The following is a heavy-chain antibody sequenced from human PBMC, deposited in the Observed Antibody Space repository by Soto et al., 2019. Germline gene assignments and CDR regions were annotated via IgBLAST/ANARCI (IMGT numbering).Heavy chain of an antibody. D-gene: IGHD3-10*01. J-gene: IGHJ4*02. CDR3: AKVGEAVWFGEKYYFDY. Sequence: VQLVESGGGLVQPGGSLRLSCAASGFIFSRYEMNWVRQAPGGGLEWVAVISYDGSNKYYADSVKGRFTISRDNSKNTLYLQMNSLRAEDTAVYYCAKVGEAVWFGEKYYFDYWGQGTLVTVSS. V-gene: IGHV3-30*18. CDR2: ISYDGSNK. CDR1: GFIFSRYE.